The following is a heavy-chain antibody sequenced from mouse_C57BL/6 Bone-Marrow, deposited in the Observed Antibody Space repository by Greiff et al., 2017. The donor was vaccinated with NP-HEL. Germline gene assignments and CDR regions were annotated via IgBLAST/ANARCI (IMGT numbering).Heavy chain of an antibody. V-gene: IGHV1-22*01. CDR2: INPNNGGT. D-gene: IGHD4-1*02. CDR3: APNWDVWAWFAY. Sequence: EVQLQQSGPELVKPGASVKMSCKASGYTFTDYNMHWVKQSHGKSLEWIGYINPNNGGTSYNQKFKGKATLTVNKSSSTAYMELRSLTSEDSAVYYCAPNWDVWAWFAYWGQGTRVTVSA. CDR1: GYTFTDYN. J-gene: IGHJ3*01.